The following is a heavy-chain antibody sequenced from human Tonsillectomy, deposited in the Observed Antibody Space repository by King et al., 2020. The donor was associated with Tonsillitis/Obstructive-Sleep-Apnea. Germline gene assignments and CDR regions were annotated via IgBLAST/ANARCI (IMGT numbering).Heavy chain of an antibody. CDR1: GFAFNDYA. D-gene: IGHD3-3*01. J-gene: IGHJ6*03. V-gene: IGHV3-43*02. CDR3: AKVADFWCGYWGSYFYFCMDV. Sequence: VQLVESGGGVVQPGGSLRLSCAASGFAFNDYAMHWVRQAPGKAPEWVALISGDGGATYYAGSVKGRFTISRDNNKNSLYLQMNSLRTEDSALYYCAKVADFWCGYWGSYFYFCMDVWGKGPTVTVPS. CDR2: ISGDGGAT.